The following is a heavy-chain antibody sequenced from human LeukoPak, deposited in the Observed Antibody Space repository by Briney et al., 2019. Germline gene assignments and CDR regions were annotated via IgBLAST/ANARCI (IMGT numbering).Heavy chain of an antibody. V-gene: IGHV3-23*01. J-gene: IGHJ4*02. CDR2: ISGSGGST. CDR3: AKGIKYCSSTSCFNPFDY. CDR1: GFTFSSYA. D-gene: IGHD2-2*01. Sequence: GGSLRLSCAASGFTFSSYAMSWVRQAPGKGLEWVSAISGSGGSTYYADSVKGRFTISRDNSKNTLYLQMNSLRAEDTAVYYCAKGIKYCSSTSCFNPFDYWGQGTPVTVSS.